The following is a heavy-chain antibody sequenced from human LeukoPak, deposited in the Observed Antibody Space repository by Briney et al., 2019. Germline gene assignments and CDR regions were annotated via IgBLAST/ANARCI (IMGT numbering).Heavy chain of an antibody. Sequence: PGRSLRLSCAASGFTFSSYGMHWVRQAPGKGLEWVSGIRGNADTTYYADSVKGRFSIFRDNSKNMLYLQMNSLRVEDTAVYYCAKGHADSSGYYYFDSWGQGTLVTVPS. CDR1: GFTFSSYG. V-gene: IGHV3-23*01. D-gene: IGHD3-22*01. CDR2: IRGNADTT. J-gene: IGHJ4*02. CDR3: AKGHADSSGYYYFDS.